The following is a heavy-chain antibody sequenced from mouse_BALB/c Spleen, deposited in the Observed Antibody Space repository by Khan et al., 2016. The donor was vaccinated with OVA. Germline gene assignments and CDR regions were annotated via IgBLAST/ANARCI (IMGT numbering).Heavy chain of an antibody. J-gene: IGHJ2*01. V-gene: IGHV5-6-3*01. CDR1: GFTFSSHG. CDR3: ARLDY. CDR2: INSNGGST. Sequence: EVMLVESGGGLVQPGGSLKLSCAASGFTFSSHGMSWVRQTPDKRLELVATINSNGGSTYYPDSVKGRFTISRDNAKNTLYLQMSSLKSEDTAMYYCARLDYWGQGTTLTVSS.